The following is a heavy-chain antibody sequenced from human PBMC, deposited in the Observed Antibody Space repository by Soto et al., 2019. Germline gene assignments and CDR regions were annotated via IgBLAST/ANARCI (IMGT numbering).Heavy chain of an antibody. CDR1: GYTFTSYY. CDR2: INPSGGST. Sequence: ASVKVSCEASGYTFTSYYMHWVRQAPGQGLEWMGIINPSGGSTSYAQKFQGRVTMTRDTSTSTVYMELSSLRSEDTAVYFCARDLHYCSGGPCPKYYFYNYGMDVWGQGTTVTVSS. V-gene: IGHV1-46*01. D-gene: IGHD2-15*01. CDR3: ARDLHYCSGGPCPKYYFYNYGMDV. J-gene: IGHJ6*02.